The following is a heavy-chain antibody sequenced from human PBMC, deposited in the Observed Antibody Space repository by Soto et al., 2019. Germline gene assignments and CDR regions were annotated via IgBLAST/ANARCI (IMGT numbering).Heavy chain of an antibody. J-gene: IGHJ4*01. CDR1: GFTFSTYP. D-gene: IGHD3-3*01. CDR2: ISSNGGST. V-gene: IGHV3-64*01. Sequence: PGGSLRLSCAASGFTFSTYPMHWVRQTPGKGLEFVSAISSNGGSTYYANSVRGRFTISRDNSKNTLYLQMGSLRAEDMAVYYCAREFGNGYYISFQYYLDDWGQGTLVTVSS. CDR3: AREFGNGYYISFQYYLDD.